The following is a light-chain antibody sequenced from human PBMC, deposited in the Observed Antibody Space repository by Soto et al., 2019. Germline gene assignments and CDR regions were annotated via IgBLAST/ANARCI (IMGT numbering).Light chain of an antibody. V-gene: IGLV4-60*02. Sequence: QSVLTQSSSASASLGSSVKHTCTLSSGHSSYIIAWHQQQPGKAPRYLMKLEGSGSYNKGSGVPDRFSGSSSGADRYLTISNPQFEDEADYYCETWDSNTHTVFGGGTKLTVL. CDR3: ETWDSNTHTV. J-gene: IGLJ3*02. CDR1: SGHSSYI. CDR2: LEGSGSY.